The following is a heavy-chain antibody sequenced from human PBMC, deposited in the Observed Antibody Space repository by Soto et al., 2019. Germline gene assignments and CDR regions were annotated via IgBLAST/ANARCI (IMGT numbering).Heavy chain of an antibody. CDR1: GFTFSSYS. V-gene: IGHV3-21*01. D-gene: IGHD3-10*01. CDR3: ARYGSGSPDYYFDY. Sequence: GGSLRLSCAASGFTFSSYSMNWVRQAPGKGLEWVSSISSSSSYIYYADSVKGRFTISRDNAKNSLYLQMNSLRAEDTAVYYCARYGSGSPDYYFDYWGQGTLVTVSS. CDR2: ISSSSSYI. J-gene: IGHJ4*02.